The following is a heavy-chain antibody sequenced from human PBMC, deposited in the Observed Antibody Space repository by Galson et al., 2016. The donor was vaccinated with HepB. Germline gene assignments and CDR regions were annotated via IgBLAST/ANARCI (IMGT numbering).Heavy chain of an antibody. D-gene: IGHD6-19*01. CDR1: GFTFSAYW. Sequence: SLRLSCAASGFTFSAYWMSWVRQAPGKGLEWVAIIKSDGSQKYYVDSVKGRFTISRDNAKNSLHLQMNSLRAEDTAVYYCARESGWSFDYWGQGTLVTVSS. J-gene: IGHJ4*02. CDR2: IKSDGSQK. V-gene: IGHV3-7*01. CDR3: ARESGWSFDY.